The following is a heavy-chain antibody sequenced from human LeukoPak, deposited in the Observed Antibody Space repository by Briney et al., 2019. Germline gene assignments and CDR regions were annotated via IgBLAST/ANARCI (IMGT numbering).Heavy chain of an antibody. CDR2: ITSHTVT. J-gene: IGHJ4*02. Sequence: PGGSLRLSCAASGFTFSTSGVGWVRQAPGKGLEWLSYITSHTVTHYIDSVRGRFTISRDNARSSLYLQMNSLRADDSAVYYCARDRGGGSCYDYWGQGTLVTVSS. CDR3: ARDRGGGSCYDY. V-gene: IGHV3-48*01. D-gene: IGHD2-15*01. CDR1: GFTFSTSG.